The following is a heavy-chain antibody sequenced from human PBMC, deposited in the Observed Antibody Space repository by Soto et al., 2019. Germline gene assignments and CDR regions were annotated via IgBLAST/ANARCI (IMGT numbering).Heavy chain of an antibody. V-gene: IGHV1-2*04. Sequence: QVQLVQSGAEVKKPGASVKVSCKASGYTFTGYYMHWVRQAPGQGLEWMGWINPNSGGTNYAQKFQGWVTMTRDTSLSTAYMELSRLRSDDTAVYYCARDSAAQANYYYGMDVWGQGTTVTVSS. J-gene: IGHJ6*02. CDR3: ARDSAAQANYYYGMDV. D-gene: IGHD6-6*01. CDR1: GYTFTGYY. CDR2: INPNSGGT.